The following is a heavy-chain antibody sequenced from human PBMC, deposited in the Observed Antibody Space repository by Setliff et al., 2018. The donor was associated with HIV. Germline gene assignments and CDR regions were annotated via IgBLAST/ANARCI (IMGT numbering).Heavy chain of an antibody. Sequence: SETLSLTCTVSGGSVSNYYWTWIRQSAGKGLEWIGRFYTSGSTNYNPSLKSRVTMSVDTSKNQFSLKLSSVTAADTAVYYCARDRLTYYFDYWGQGILVTVSS. CDR2: FYTSGST. D-gene: IGHD3-22*01. V-gene: IGHV4-4*07. CDR3: ARDRLTYYFDY. J-gene: IGHJ4*02. CDR1: GGSVSNYY.